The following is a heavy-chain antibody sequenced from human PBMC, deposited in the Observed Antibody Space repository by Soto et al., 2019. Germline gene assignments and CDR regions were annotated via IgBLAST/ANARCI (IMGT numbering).Heavy chain of an antibody. V-gene: IGHV1-8*01. J-gene: IGHJ6*02. CDR2: MSPNSGNT. Sequence: GASVKVSCKASGYTFTSYDINWVRQATGQGLEWMGWMSPNSGNTGYAQKFQGRVTMTRNTSISTAYMELSSLRSEDTAVYYCAREGSYDFWSGYTALGRDYYYGMDVWGQGTTVTVSS. D-gene: IGHD3-3*01. CDR3: AREGSYDFWSGYTALGRDYYYGMDV. CDR1: GYTFTSYD.